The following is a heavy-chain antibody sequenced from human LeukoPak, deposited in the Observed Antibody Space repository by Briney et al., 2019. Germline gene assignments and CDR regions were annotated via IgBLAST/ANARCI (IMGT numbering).Heavy chain of an antibody. V-gene: IGHV3-7*03. J-gene: IGHJ4*02. CDR3: ARSLPYGTTWYGRSDF. D-gene: IGHD6-13*01. CDR1: GFPFNAYW. Sequence: GSLRLSCAASGFPFNAYWMTWVRQAPGKGLEWVANIRQDGDTKCYVDSVKGRFTISRDNAMNSLYLQMNSLRAEDTAIYYCARSLPYGTTWYGRSDFWGQGTLVTVSS. CDR2: IRQDGDTK.